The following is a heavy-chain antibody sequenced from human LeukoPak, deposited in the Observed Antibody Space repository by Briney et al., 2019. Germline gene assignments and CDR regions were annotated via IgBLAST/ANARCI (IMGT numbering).Heavy chain of an antibody. CDR1: GFAFSSYS. V-gene: IGHV3-21*01. CDR2: ISSSGTYI. CDR3: ARDRDYYNYFEY. D-gene: IGHD3-10*01. J-gene: IGHJ4*02. Sequence: GGSLRLSCGASGFAFSSYSMNWVRQAPGKGLEWVASISSSGTYIYYADSLKGRFTISRDNAKNSLYLQMNSLRGEDTAVYYCARDRDYYNYFEYWGQGTLVTVSS.